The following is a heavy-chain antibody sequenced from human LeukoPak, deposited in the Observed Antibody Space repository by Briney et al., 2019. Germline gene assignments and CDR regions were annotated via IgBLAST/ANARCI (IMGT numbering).Heavy chain of an antibody. V-gene: IGHV1-18*01. Sequence: ASVTVSFTDSVYTFTIYGISWVRQAPGQGVEWMGWISAYNGNTNYAQKLQGRVTMTTDTSTSTAYMELRSLRSDDTAVYYCARDKASDDYWGQGTLVTVSS. J-gene: IGHJ4*02. CDR2: ISAYNGNT. CDR1: VYTFTIYG. CDR3: ARDKASDDY.